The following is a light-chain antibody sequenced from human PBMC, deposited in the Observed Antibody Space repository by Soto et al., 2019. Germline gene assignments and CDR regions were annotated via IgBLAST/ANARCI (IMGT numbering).Light chain of an antibody. CDR3: QTWGTGFQF. V-gene: IGLV4-69*01. Sequence: QSVLTQSPSASASLGASVKLTCTLSSGHSSYAIAWHQKQPGTGPRYLMDLNNDGSHTKGDGIPDRFSGSSSGADRFLIISGLQSEDEADYYCQTWGTGFQFFGGGTKLTVL. CDR2: LNNDGSH. J-gene: IGLJ2*01. CDR1: SGHSSYA.